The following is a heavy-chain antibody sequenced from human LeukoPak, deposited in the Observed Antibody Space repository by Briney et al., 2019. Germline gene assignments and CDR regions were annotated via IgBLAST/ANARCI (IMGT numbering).Heavy chain of an antibody. J-gene: IGHJ4*02. CDR1: GFTFDDYA. CDR2: ISWNSGSI. V-gene: IGHV3-9*03. Sequence: GRSLRLSCAASGFTFDDYAMHWVRQAPGKGLEWVSGISWNSGSIGYADSVKGRFTISRDNAKNSLYLQMNSLRAEDMALYYCAKDRGYSSSWLFDYWGQGTLVTVSS. D-gene: IGHD6-13*01. CDR3: AKDRGYSSSWLFDY.